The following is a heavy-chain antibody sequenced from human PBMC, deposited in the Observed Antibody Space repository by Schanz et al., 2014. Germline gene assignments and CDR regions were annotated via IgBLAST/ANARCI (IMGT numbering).Heavy chain of an antibody. J-gene: IGHJ3*01. D-gene: IGHD5-12*01. CDR1: GFTVNTNY. CDR2: MYINSGST. CDR3: ARDGGRDGYNLAFDV. V-gene: IGHV3-53*01. Sequence: EVQLVESGGGLLQPGGSLRLSCAVSGFTVNTNYMSWVRQAPGKGLEWISSMYINSGSTQYADSVKCRFIISRDSSKNTLFLQMNSLRAEDTAVYFCARDGGRDGYNLAFDVWGQGTLVTVSS.